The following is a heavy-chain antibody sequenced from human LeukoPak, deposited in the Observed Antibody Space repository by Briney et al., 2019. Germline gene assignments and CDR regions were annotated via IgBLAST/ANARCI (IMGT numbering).Heavy chain of an antibody. CDR2: INHSGST. D-gene: IGHD2-2*01. CDR3: ARDTPDIVVAPAALGWWFDP. J-gene: IGHJ5*02. CDR1: GGSFSGYY. V-gene: IGHV4-34*01. Sequence: PSETLSLTCAVYGGSFSGYYWSWIRQPPGKGLEWIGGINHSGSTNYNPSLKSRVTISVDTSKNQFSLKLSSVTAADTAVYYCARDTPDIVVAPAALGWWFDPWGQGTLVTVSS.